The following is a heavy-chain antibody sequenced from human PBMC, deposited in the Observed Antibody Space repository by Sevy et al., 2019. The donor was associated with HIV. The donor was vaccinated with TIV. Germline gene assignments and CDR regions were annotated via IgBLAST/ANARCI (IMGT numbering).Heavy chain of an antibody. Sequence: GGSLRLSCGASAFTFSKAWMSWVRQAPGKGLEWVSPIKSKTDGGTTDYAAPVKGRFTISKDDTKNTLYLQMNSLKTEDTAVYYCTTEADYGDYAFDYWGQGTLVTVSS. CDR3: TTEADYGDYAFDY. V-gene: IGHV3-15*01. D-gene: IGHD4-17*01. CDR1: AFTFSKAW. J-gene: IGHJ4*02. CDR2: IKSKTDGGTT.